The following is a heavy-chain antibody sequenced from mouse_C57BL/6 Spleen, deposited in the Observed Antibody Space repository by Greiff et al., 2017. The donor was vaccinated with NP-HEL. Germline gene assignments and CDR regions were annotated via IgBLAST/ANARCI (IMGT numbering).Heavy chain of an antibody. CDR2: IYPGSGNT. Sequence: VQLQQSGAELVRPGASVKLSCKASGYTFTDYYINWVKQRPGQGLEWIARIYPGSGNTYYNEKFKGKATLTAEKSSSTAYMQLSSLTSEDSAVYFCARGDYDEIGAMDYWGQGTSVTVSS. CDR3: ARGDYDEIGAMDY. CDR1: GYTFTDYY. J-gene: IGHJ4*01. D-gene: IGHD2-4*01. V-gene: IGHV1-76*01.